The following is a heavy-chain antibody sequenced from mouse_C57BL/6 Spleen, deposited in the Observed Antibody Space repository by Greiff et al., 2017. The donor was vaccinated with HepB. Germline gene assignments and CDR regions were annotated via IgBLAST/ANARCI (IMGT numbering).Heavy chain of an antibody. CDR2: IYPGSGNT. CDR3: ARSRVYAMDY. CDR1: GYTFTDYY. Sequence: VQLVESGAELVRPGASVKLSCKASGYTFTDYYINWVKQRPGQGLEWIARIYPGSGNTYYNEKFKGKATLTAEKSSSTAYMQLSSLTSEDSAVYFCARSRVYAMDYWGQGTSVTVSS. V-gene: IGHV1-76*01. J-gene: IGHJ4*01.